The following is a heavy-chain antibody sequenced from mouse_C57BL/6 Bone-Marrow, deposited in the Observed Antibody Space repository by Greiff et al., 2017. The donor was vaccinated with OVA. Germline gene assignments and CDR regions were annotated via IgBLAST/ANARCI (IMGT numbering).Heavy chain of an antibody. CDR2: ISDGGSYT. V-gene: IGHV5-4*03. Sequence: DVMLVESGGGLVKPGGSLKLSCAASGFTFSSYAMSWVRQTPGKRLEWVATISDGGSYTYYPDNVKGRFTISRDNAKNNLYLQMSHLKSEDTAMYYCARNYLDYWGQGTTLTVSS. CDR3: ARNYLDY. CDR1: GFTFSSYA. J-gene: IGHJ2*01.